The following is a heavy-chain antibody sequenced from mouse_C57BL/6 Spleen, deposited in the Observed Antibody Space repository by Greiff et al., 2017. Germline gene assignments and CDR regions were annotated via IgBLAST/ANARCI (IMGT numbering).Heavy chain of an antibody. CDR2: IDPETGGT. CDR1: GYTFTDYE. CDR3: TDHEDYFDY. Sequence: QVQLQQSGAELVRPGASVTLSCKASGYTFTDYEMHWVKQTPVHGLEWIGAIDPETGGTAYNQKFKGKAILTADKSSSTAYMELRSLTSEDSAVYYCTDHEDYFDYWGQGTTLTVSS. J-gene: IGHJ2*01. V-gene: IGHV1-15*01.